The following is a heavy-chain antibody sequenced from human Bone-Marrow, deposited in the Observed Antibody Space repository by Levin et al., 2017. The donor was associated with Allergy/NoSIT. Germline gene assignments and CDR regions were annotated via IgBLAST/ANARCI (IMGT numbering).Heavy chain of an antibody. CDR1: GYTFTAYY. V-gene: IGHV1-2*02. CDR3: ARTYYDSRGYYYFDY. D-gene: IGHD3-22*01. CDR2: INPNSGAS. J-gene: IGHJ4*02. Sequence: GESLKISCKASGYTFTAYYIHWVRQAPGQGLEWMGWINPNSGASNYAGKFRGRVTMTSDTSITTAYMELSSLSSDDTAVFHCARTYYDSRGYYYFDYWGQGTLITVSS.